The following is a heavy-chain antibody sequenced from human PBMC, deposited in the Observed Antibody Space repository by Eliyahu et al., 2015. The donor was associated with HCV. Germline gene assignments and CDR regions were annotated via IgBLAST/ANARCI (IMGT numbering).Heavy chain of an antibody. CDR2: ISYDGSNK. V-gene: IGHV3-30*18. CDR3: AKDMSRKPVTAPLDY. Sequence: QVQLVESGGGVVQPGRSLRLSCAASXFXFRXYGLHWVRQAPGKGLEWVAVISYDGSNKNYADSVKGRFTISRDNSKNTLYLQMNSLSAGDTAVYYCAKDMSRKPVTAPLDYWGQGTLVTVSA. J-gene: IGHJ4*02. CDR1: XFXFRXYG. D-gene: IGHD2-21*02.